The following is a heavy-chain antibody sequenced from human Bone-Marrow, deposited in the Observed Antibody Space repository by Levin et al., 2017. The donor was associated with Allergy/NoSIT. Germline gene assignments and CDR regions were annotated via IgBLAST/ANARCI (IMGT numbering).Heavy chain of an antibody. D-gene: IGHD2-8*01. Sequence: GGSLRLSCAASEFIVSNKYMSWVRQAPGKGLEWVSVIYSGGTAYYAETLKGRFTISRDNSKNTLFLQLRSLTVADTAVYYCARVVDDEHWYFDLWGRGTLVTVSS. CDR3: ARVVDDEHWYFDL. CDR2: IYSGGTA. V-gene: IGHV3-53*01. J-gene: IGHJ2*01. CDR1: EFIVSNKY.